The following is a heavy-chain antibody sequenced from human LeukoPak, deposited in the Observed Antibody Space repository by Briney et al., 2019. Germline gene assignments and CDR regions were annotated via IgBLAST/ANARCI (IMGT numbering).Heavy chain of an antibody. CDR3: ARPEGNSYGYSIDY. CDR2: IYPGDSDT. D-gene: IGHD5-18*01. Sequence: GESLKISRNGSGYSFATYWSGLVRQVPGKGLGWMGIIYPGDSDTRHRRFFQGPVTISADQFLGTAYLQWKRPKAPDTAMYYCARPEGNSYGYSIDYWGKGTLVTVSS. V-gene: IGHV5-51*01. J-gene: IGHJ4*02. CDR1: GYSFATYW.